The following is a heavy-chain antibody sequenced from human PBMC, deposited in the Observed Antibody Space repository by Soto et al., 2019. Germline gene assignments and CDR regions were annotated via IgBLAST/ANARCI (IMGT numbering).Heavy chain of an antibody. CDR2: ISGSGDNI. V-gene: IGHV3-11*04. D-gene: IGHD2-2*01. CDR1: GFTFSDYF. J-gene: IGHJ5*02. CDR3: VRDSARIVVVPRVDGDNWFDP. Sequence: QVHLVESGGGVVKPAGSLRLSCAASGFTFSDYFTSWIRQAPGKGLEWVSFISGSGDNIKYADSVKGRFTISRDNAKNSLYLQMNSLRDEDTAVYYCVRDSARIVVVPRVDGDNWFDPWGQGTLVTVSS.